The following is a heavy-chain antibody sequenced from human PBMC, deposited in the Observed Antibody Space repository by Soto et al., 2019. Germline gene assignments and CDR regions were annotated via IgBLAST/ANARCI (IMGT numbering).Heavy chain of an antibody. V-gene: IGHV3-30*18. CDR2: ISYDGSNK. Sequence: QVQLVESGGGVVQPGRSLRLSCAASGFTFSSYGMHWVRQAPGKGLEWVAVISYDGSNKYYADSVKGRFTISRDNSKNTLYLHMNSLRAEDTAVYYCAKEPSSGWYWAINWFDPWGQGTLVTVSS. CDR1: GFTFSSYG. CDR3: AKEPSSGWYWAINWFDP. D-gene: IGHD6-19*01. J-gene: IGHJ5*02.